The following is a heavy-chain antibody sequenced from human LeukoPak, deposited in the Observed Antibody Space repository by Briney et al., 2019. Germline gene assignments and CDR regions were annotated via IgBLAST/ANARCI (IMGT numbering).Heavy chain of an antibody. CDR3: VRGSPLGATTNWLDP. Sequence: GGSLRLSCAASGFSFSLFGMHWVRQAPGKGLEWVSLIWYDGSNENYADSVKGRFTISRDNSKNTLYLQMNSLRVEGTAIYYCVRGSPLGATTNWLDPWGQGTLVTVSS. CDR2: IWYDGSNE. D-gene: IGHD1-26*01. V-gene: IGHV3-33*01. J-gene: IGHJ5*02. CDR1: GFSFSLFG.